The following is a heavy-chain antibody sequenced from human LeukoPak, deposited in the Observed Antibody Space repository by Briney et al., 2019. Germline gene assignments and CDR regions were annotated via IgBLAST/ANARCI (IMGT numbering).Heavy chain of an antibody. V-gene: IGHV1-8*03. CDR1: GYTFTSYD. D-gene: IGHD3-22*01. CDR3: ARGYYYDSSGYYYEGYAFDI. CDR2: MNPNSGNT. Sequence: GASVKVSCKASGYTFTSYDINWVRQATGQGLEWMGWMNPNSGNTGYAQKFQGRVTITRSTSISTAYMELSSLRSEDTAVYYCARGYYYDSSGYYYEGYAFDIWGRGTMVTVSS. J-gene: IGHJ3*02.